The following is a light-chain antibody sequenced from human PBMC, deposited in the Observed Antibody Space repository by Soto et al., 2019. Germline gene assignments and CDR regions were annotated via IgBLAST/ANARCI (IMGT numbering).Light chain of an antibody. CDR3: QQLTNFRFT. J-gene: IGKJ2*01. CDR1: HGSNKF. Sequence: IQLTQSPSSQSASVGDRVTITCRASHGSNKFLAWYQQRPGKAPQLRVYGASTLQSGVPSRFSGSGSGTDFTLTISSLQPEDCAHDYDQQLTNFRFTVGQGTKLDIK. V-gene: IGKV1-9*01. CDR2: GAS.